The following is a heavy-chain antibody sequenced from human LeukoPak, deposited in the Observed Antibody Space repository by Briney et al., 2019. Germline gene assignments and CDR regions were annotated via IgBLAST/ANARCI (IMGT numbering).Heavy chain of an antibody. V-gene: IGHV4-31*11. Sequence: PSETLSLTCAVYGGSFSGYYWSWIRQHPGKGLEWIGYIYYSGSTYYNPSLKSRVTISVDTSKNQFSLKLSSVTAADTAVYYCARVKWSQRSFDYWGQGTLVTVSS. J-gene: IGHJ4*02. D-gene: IGHD2-15*01. CDR1: GGSFSGYY. CDR2: IYYSGST. CDR3: ARVKWSQRSFDY.